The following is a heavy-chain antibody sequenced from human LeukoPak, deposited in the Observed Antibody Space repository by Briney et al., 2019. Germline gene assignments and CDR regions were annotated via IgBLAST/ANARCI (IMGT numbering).Heavy chain of an antibody. J-gene: IGHJ6*03. Sequence: SVKVSCKASGGTFSSYAISWVRQAPGQGLEWMGRIIPIFGTANYAQKFQGRVTMTTDTSTSTAYMELRSLRSDDTAVYYCASGASSGYYHYYYMDVWGKGTTVTVSS. CDR3: ASGASSGYYHYYYMDV. D-gene: IGHD3-22*01. CDR1: GGTFSSYA. V-gene: IGHV1-69*05. CDR2: IIPIFGTA.